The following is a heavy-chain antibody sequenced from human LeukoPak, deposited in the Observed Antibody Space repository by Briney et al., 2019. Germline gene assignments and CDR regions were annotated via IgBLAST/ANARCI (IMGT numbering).Heavy chain of an antibody. V-gene: IGHV5-51*01. Sequence: PGESLETSLKGSGYSFTSYWIGWVRQMPGKGLEWMGIIYPGNSYTRYNPSFQGQVTISADKSISTAYLQWSSLKASDTAMYYCARRLPSLVPGNFDYWGWDTVVCVSS. D-gene: IGHD3-10*01. CDR3: ARRLPSLVPGNFDY. J-gene: IGHJ4*02. CDR1: GYSFTSYW. CDR2: IYPGNSYT.